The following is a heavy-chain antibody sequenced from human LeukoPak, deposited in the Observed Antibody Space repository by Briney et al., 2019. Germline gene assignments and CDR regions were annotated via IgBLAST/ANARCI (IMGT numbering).Heavy chain of an antibody. CDR1: GYSITIGYY. Sequence: SETLSLTCSVGGYSITIGYYWGWIRQAPGKGLEWIGSIYYSGSTYYNPSLKSRVTISVDTSKNQFSLKLSSVTAADTAVYYCARDRYGDYGYWGQGTLVTVSS. V-gene: IGHV4-38-2*02. J-gene: IGHJ4*02. CDR3: ARDRYGDYGY. CDR2: IYYSGST. D-gene: IGHD4-17*01.